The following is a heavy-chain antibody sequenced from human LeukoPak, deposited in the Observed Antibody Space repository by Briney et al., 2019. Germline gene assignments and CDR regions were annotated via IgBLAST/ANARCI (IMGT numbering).Heavy chain of an antibody. CDR1: GGSISSGGYS. Sequence: ASETLSLTCAVSGGSISSGGYSWSWIRQPPGKGLEWIGYIYHSGSTYHNPSLKSRVTISVDRSKNQFSLKLSSVTAADTAVYYCAREPTYYYYYGMDVWGQGTTVTVSS. J-gene: IGHJ6*02. CDR2: IYHSGST. V-gene: IGHV4-30-2*01. CDR3: AREPTYYYYYGMDV.